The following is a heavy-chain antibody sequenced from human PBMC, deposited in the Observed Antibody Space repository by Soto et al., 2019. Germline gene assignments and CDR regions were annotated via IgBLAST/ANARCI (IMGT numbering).Heavy chain of an antibody. CDR2: IYSGGST. V-gene: IGHV3-66*01. CDR3: ARVDYDFWSGYLGGNWFDP. Sequence: GGSLRLSCAASGFTASSNYMSWVRQAPGKGLEWVSVIYSGGSTYYADSVKGRCTISRDNSKNTLYLQMNSLRAEDTAVYYCARVDYDFWSGYLGGNWFDPWGQGTLVTVSS. J-gene: IGHJ5*02. CDR1: GFTASSNY. D-gene: IGHD3-3*01.